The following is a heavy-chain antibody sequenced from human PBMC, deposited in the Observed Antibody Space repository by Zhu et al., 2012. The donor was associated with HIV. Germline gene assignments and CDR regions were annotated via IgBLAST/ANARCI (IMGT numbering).Heavy chain of an antibody. J-gene: IGHJ6*03. CDR1: GYSISSSNW. CDR2: MSYSGST. Sequence: QVQLQESGPGLVKPSDTLSLTCAVSGYSISSSNWWGWIRQPPGKGLEWIAYMSYSGSTYYDVSLKSRVTMSVDTSKSQFSLKLRSVTAVDTAVYYCARIREDILTGFYYYYMDVWGKGTTVTVSS. D-gene: IGHD3-9*01. V-gene: IGHV4-28*01. CDR3: ARIREDILTGFYYYYMDV.